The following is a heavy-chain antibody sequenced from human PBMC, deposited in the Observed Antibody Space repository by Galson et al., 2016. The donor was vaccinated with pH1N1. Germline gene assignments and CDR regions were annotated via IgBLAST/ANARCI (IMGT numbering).Heavy chain of an antibody. CDR1: GGNFNSHG. CDR3: AREDYYDTDLSDWYFDL. CDR2: IIPILGTT. J-gene: IGHJ2*01. D-gene: IGHD3-22*01. Sequence: SVKVSCKASGGNFNSHGFSWVRQAPGQGLEWMGRIIPILGTTNYAQRFQGKVTISADESTNTAYMELNSLRTEDTALYYCAREDYYDTDLSDWYFDLWGRGTLVTVSS. V-gene: IGHV1-69*13.